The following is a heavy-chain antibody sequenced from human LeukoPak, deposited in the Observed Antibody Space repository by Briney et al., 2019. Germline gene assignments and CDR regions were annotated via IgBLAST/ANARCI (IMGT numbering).Heavy chain of an antibody. CDR1: GGSISSYY. V-gene: IGHV4-59*01. D-gene: IGHD5-18*01. CDR3: ARTLLVDTAMVNTYYFDY. Sequence: SETLSLTCTVSGGSISSYYWSWIRQPPGKGLEWIGYIYYSGSTNYNPSLKSRVTISVDTSKSQFSLKLSSVTAADTAVYYCARTLLVDTAMVNTYYFDYWGQGTLVTVSS. CDR2: IYYSGST. J-gene: IGHJ4*02.